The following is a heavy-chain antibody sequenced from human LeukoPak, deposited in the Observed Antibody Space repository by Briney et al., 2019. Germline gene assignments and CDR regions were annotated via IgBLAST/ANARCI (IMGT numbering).Heavy chain of an antibody. V-gene: IGHV4-34*01. J-gene: IGHJ4*02. CDR1: GGSFSGYY. Sequence: SETLSLTCAVYGGSFSGYYWSWIRQPPGKGLEWIGEINHSGSTNYNPSLKSRVTISVDTSKNQFSLKLSSVTAADTAVYYYARGHYDYVWGSYRYTSDFAYWGQGTLVTVSS. CDR3: ARGHYDYVWGSYRYTSDFAY. D-gene: IGHD3-16*02. CDR2: INHSGST.